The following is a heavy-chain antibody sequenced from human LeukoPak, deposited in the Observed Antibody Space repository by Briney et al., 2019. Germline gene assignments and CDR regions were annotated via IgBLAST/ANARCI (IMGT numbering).Heavy chain of an antibody. V-gene: IGHV4-34*01. J-gene: IGHJ5*02. D-gene: IGHD2-15*01. CDR2: INHSGST. Sequence: PSETLSLTCAVYGGSFSGYYWSWIRQPPGKGLEWIGEINHSGSTNYNPSLKSRVTISVDTSKNQFSLRLSSVTAADTAVYYCARETLVGSWFDPWGQGTLVTVSS. CDR3: ARETLVGSWFDP. CDR1: GGSFSGYY.